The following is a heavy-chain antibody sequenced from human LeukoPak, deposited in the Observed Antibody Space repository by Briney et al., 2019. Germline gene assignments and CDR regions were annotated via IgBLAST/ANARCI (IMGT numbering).Heavy chain of an antibody. J-gene: IGHJ2*01. V-gene: IGHV4-59*01. CDR2: IYYSGST. CDR1: GGSISSYY. Sequence: SETLSLTCTVSGGSISSYYWSWIRQPPGKGLEWIGYIYYSGSTNYNPSLKSRVTISVDTSKNQFSLKLSSVTAADTAVYYCARVGIAAAGYYWYFDLWGRGTLVTVSS. CDR3: ARVGIAAAGYYWYFDL. D-gene: IGHD6-13*01.